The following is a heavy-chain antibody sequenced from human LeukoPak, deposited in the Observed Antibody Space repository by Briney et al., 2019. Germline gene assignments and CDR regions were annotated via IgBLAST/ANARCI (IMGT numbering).Heavy chain of an antibody. CDR2: IYYTGTT. Sequence: SETLSLTCTVSGGSISPYYWTWIRQPPGKGLEWIGFIYYTGTTNYNPSFKSRVTISADTSKNQFSLKLSSVIAADTAVYYCARAGSSWSTGYYFDYWGQGTLVTVSS. J-gene: IGHJ4*02. V-gene: IGHV4-59*01. CDR3: ARAGSSWSTGYYFDY. D-gene: IGHD6-13*01. CDR1: GGSISPYY.